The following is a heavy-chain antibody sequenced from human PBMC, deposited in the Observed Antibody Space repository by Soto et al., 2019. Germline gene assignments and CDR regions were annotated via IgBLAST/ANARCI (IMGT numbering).Heavy chain of an antibody. Sequence: SVKVSCKASGGTFSSYTISWVRQAPGQGLEWMGRIIPILGIANYAQKFQGRVTITADKSTSTACMELSSLRSEDTAVYYCARGGSITIFGVVTNRPYYFDYWGQGTLVTVSS. V-gene: IGHV1-69*02. CDR3: ARGGSITIFGVVTNRPYYFDY. D-gene: IGHD3-3*01. CDR2: IIPILGIA. CDR1: GGTFSSYT. J-gene: IGHJ4*02.